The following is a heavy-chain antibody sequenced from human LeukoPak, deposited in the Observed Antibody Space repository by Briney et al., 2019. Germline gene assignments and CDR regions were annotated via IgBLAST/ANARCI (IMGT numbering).Heavy chain of an antibody. J-gene: IGHJ4*02. CDR1: GFTVISNY. CDR3: AKAQQWLLYFDY. Sequence: GGSLRLSCAASGFTVISNYMSWVRQAPGKGLEWVSAISGSGGSTYYADSVKGRFTISRDNSKNTLYLQMNSLRAEDTAVYYCAKAQQWLLYFDYWGQGTLVTVSS. CDR2: ISGSGGST. D-gene: IGHD6-19*01. V-gene: IGHV3-23*01.